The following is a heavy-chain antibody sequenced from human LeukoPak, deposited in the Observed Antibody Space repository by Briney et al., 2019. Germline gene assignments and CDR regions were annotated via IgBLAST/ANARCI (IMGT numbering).Heavy chain of an antibody. V-gene: IGHV3-23*01. CDR2: ISGSGDST. CDR1: GFTFSSYA. CDR3: AKDYGSGSYPSDYFDY. J-gene: IGHJ4*02. Sequence: QAGGSLRLSCAASGFTFSSYAMSWVRQAPGKGLEWVSAISGSGDSTYYADSVKGRFTISRDNSKNTLYLQMNSLRAEDTVLYYCAKDYGSGSYPSDYFDYWGQGTLVTVSS. D-gene: IGHD3-10*01.